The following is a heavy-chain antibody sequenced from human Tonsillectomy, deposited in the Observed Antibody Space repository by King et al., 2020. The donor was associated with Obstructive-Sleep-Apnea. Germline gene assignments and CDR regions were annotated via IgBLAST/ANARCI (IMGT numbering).Heavy chain of an antibody. V-gene: IGHV4-39*07. CDR3: ARGGSHEYGDYDFDY. CDR1: GGSISRNSYF. Sequence: LQLQESGPGLVKTSETLSLTCTVSGGSISRNSYFWGWIRQPPGKGLEWIGSLFYSGSPYYNPSLKSRVTISLDTSKNKFSLKLSSVTAADTAVYFCARGGSHEYGDYDFDYWGQGTLVTVSS. D-gene: IGHD4-17*01. J-gene: IGHJ4*02. CDR2: LFYSGSP.